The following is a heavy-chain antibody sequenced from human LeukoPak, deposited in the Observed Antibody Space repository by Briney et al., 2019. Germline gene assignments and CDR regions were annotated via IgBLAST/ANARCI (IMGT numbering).Heavy chain of an antibody. J-gene: IGHJ6*03. CDR3: ARDSAAAGYYYYYYMDV. Sequence: SETLSLTCTVSGGSISSGGYYWSWIRQHPGKGLEWIGYIYYSGSTYYNPSLKSRVTISVDTSKNQFSLKLSSVTAADTAVYYCARDSAAAGYYYYYYMDVWGKGTTVTVSS. CDR1: GGSISSGGYY. CDR2: IYYSGST. D-gene: IGHD6-13*01. V-gene: IGHV4-31*03.